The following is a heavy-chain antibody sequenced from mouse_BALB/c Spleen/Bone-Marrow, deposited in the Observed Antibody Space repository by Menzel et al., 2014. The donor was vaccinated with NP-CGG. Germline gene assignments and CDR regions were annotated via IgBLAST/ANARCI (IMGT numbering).Heavy chain of an antibody. CDR1: GYSITSGYY. CDR2: ISYDGSN. V-gene: IGHV3-6*02. CDR3: ARWLLHYYAMDY. J-gene: IGHJ4*01. D-gene: IGHD2-3*01. Sequence: VQLKQSGPGLVKPSQSPSLTCSVTGYSITSGYYWNWIRQFPGNKLEWMGYISYDGSNNYNPSLKNRISITRDTSKNQFFLKLNSVTTEDTATYYCARWLLHYYAMDYWGQGTSVTVSS.